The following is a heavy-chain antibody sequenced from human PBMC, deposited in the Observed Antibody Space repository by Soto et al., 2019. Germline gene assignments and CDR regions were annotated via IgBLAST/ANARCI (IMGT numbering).Heavy chain of an antibody. CDR2: IWSDGSNA. J-gene: IGHJ5*02. CDR3: ARGTIYHIRDGYTWFEH. D-gene: IGHD2-21*01. V-gene: IGHV3-33*01. CDR1: GFTFSNYG. Sequence: QEQLVESGGGVVQPWRSLRLSCAASGFTFSNYGMHWVRQAPGKGLEWVAVIWSDGSNADYADSVKGRFTIARDNSQETLYRQMNSLRDADTAVYHCARGTIYHIRDGYTWFEHWGQGTLVCVSS.